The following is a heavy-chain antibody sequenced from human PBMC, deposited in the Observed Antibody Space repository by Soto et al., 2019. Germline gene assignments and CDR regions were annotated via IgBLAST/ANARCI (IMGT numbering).Heavy chain of an antibody. D-gene: IGHD5-12*01. CDR2: IMPPYTTA. CDR3: TRDEVRDGYNYSDS. V-gene: IGHV1-69*01. J-gene: IGHJ4*02. Sequence: QVQLAQPGAEVKKPGSSVKVYCKVSGDIFSNCAINWVRQAPGQGLEWVGGIMPPYTTANYAQTFQDRVTITADESASTAYMEMTNLGSDDTAIYFCTRDEVRDGYNYSDSWGQGTLVTVSS. CDR1: GDIFSNCA.